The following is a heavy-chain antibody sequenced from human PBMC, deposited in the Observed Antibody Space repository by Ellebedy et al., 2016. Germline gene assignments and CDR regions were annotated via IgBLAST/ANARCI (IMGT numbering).Heavy chain of an antibody. Sequence: ASVKVSCKASGYTFSSYAISWARQAPGQGLEWMGRIIPILGIANYAQKFQGRVTITADKSTSTAYMELSSLRSEDTAVYYCAVGAGYSGYVPLGYWGQGTLVTVSS. CDR1: GYTFSSYA. CDR3: AVGAGYSGYVPLGY. CDR2: IIPILGIA. D-gene: IGHD5-12*01. V-gene: IGHV1-69*04. J-gene: IGHJ4*02.